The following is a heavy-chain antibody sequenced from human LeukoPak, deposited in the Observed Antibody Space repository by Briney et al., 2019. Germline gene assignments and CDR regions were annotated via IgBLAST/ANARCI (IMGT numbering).Heavy chain of an antibody. CDR2: ISKDAKSN. V-gene: IGHV3-30*18. J-gene: IGHJ4*02. CDR3: AKDLWLYYYGSGTQD. D-gene: IGHD3-10*01. Sequence: PGGSLRLSCATSGFTFSSYGMHWVRQVPGKGLEWVAVISKDAKSNYHVDSVEGRFTISRDNSKNTLFLQMNSLRAEDTAVYYCAKDLWLYYYGSGTQDWGQGTLVTVSS. CDR1: GFTFSSYG.